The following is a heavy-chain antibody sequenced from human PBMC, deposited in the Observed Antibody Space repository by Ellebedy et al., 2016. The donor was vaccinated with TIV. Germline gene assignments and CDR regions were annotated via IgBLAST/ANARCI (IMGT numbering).Heavy chain of an antibody. CDR3: ARDGTILVPAADMDV. CDR2: GYHSGGT. D-gene: IGHD2-2*01. CDR1: GYLISDGYY. J-gene: IGHJ6*03. V-gene: IGHV4-38-2*02. Sequence: SETLSLTCTVSGYLISDGYYWGWIRQPPGKGLEWIGNGYHSGGTFYNPSLKSRVSISVDTTKNQFSLRLASVTAADTAVYYCARDGTILVPAADMDVWGKGTTVTVSS.